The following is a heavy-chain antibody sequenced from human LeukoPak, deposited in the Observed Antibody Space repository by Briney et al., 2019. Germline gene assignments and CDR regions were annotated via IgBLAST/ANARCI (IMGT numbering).Heavy chain of an antibody. V-gene: IGHV3-23*01. J-gene: IGHJ4*02. Sequence: GGSLRLSCAASGYTFINFGMHWVRQAPGKGLEWVSAISGSGGSTYYADSVKGRFTISRDNSKNTLYLQMNSLRPDDTAVYYCTTSWAGIAANDFWGQGTLVTVSS. D-gene: IGHD2-15*01. CDR2: ISGSGGST. CDR1: GYTFINFG. CDR3: TTSWAGIAANDF.